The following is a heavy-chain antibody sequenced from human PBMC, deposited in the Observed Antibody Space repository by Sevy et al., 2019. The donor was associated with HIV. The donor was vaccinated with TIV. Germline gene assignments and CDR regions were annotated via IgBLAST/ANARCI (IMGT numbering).Heavy chain of an antibody. CDR1: GYTFTSYG. CDR3: ARDRGYNNYYYGMDV. CDR2: ISAYNGNT. Sequence: ASVKVSCKASGYTFTSYGISWVRQAPGQGLEWMGWISAYNGNTNYAQTLQGRVTMTTDTSTSTAYMELRSLRSDDTAVYYCARDRGYNNYYYGMDVWGQGTTVTVSS. V-gene: IGHV1-18*01. J-gene: IGHJ6*02. D-gene: IGHD1-1*01.